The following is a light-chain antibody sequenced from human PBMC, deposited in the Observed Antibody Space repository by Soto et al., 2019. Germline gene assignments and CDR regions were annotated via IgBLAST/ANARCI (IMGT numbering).Light chain of an antibody. CDR1: QSIGTD. V-gene: IGKV1-39*01. CDR3: QQTYTTPRT. CDR2: GSS. J-gene: IGKJ2*01. Sequence: DIQMTQSPSSLSASVGDRVTVSCRASQSIGTDLNWYQQIPGKAPKLLIFGSSNLQIGVPSRFSGSGSGTHFTLPISSLQPEDFATYYCQQTYTTPRTYGQGTRLEI.